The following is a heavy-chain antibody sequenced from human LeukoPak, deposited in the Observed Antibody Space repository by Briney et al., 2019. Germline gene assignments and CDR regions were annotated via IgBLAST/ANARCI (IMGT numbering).Heavy chain of an antibody. CDR3: ARGSGGYDYSSYYYGMDV. D-gene: IGHD5-12*01. CDR1: GYTFTGYY. V-gene: IGHV1-2*02. CDR2: INPNSGGT. Sequence: ASVKVSCKASGYTFTGYYMHWVRQAPGQGLEWMGWINPNSGGTNYAQKFQGRVTMTRDTSISTAYMELSRLRSDDTAVYYCARGSGGYDYSSYYYGMDVWGQGTTVTVSS. J-gene: IGHJ6*02.